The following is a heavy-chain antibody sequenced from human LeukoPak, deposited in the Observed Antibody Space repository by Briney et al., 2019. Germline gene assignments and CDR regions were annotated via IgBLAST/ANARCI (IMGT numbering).Heavy chain of an antibody. Sequence: GGSLRLSCAASGFTFSTYAMSWVRQAPGKGLEWVASIGPTGSDRYHADSIKGRFTISRDNANNFLYLQMNSLRAEDTAVYYCATETNGRHYDYWGQGTLLTVSS. CDR1: GFTFSTYA. CDR2: IGPTGSDR. J-gene: IGHJ4*02. V-gene: IGHV3-21*06. D-gene: IGHD1-14*01. CDR3: ATETNGRHYDY.